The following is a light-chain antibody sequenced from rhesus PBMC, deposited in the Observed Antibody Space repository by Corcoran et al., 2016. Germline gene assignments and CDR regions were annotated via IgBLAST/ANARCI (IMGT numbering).Light chain of an antibody. CDR2: WAS. CDR3: QQYYSTPWT. CDR1: QSLLYSSLTHNY. Sequence: DIVMTQSPDSLAVSLGERVTINCESSQSLLYSSLTHNYLAWFHQKPVQPPILLIYWASTRESGVPNRFSVSGSVTDFTLTISCRQAEDVAVYYCQQYYSTPWTFGQGTKVEIK. V-gene: IGKV4-1*01. J-gene: IGKJ1*01.